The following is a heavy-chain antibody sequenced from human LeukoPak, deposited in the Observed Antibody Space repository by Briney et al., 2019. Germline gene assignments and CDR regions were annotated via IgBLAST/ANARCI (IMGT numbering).Heavy chain of an antibody. D-gene: IGHD5-12*01. Sequence: SETLSLTPTVSGGSISTSSSYWGWIRQPPGKGLEWIGSIYYSGSTYYNPSLKSRVTISVDTSKNQFSLKLSSVTAADTAVYYCARHDSPFSGYGLAYAFDIWGQGTMVTVSS. CDR2: IYYSGST. J-gene: IGHJ3*02. V-gene: IGHV4-39*01. CDR3: ARHDSPFSGYGLAYAFDI. CDR1: GGSISTSSSY.